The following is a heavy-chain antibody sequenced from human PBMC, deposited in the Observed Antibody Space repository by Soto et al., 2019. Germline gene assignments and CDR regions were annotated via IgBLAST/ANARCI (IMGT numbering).Heavy chain of an antibody. J-gene: IGHJ4*02. CDR1: GFTFSNYL. CDR2: INQDASEK. D-gene: IGHD3-10*01. V-gene: IGHV3-7*01. CDR3: ARTPRISLVRGILDY. Sequence: PGGSLRLSCAASGFTFSNYLMNWVRQAPGKGLEWVANINQDASEKYYVDSVKGRFTISRDTAKNSLYLQMNSLTAEDTAMYYCARTPRISLVRGILDYWGQGTLVTVSS.